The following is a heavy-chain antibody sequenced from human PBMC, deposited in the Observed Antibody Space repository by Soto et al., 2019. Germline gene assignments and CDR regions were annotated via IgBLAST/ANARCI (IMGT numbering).Heavy chain of an antibody. CDR3: AGLSRILAARDYYDYGMDV. CDR2: INHSGNT. Sequence: QVQLQPWGAGLLKPSGTLSLTCDVYGGSFSGYYWSWIRQPPGKGLEWIGEINHSGNTNYKPSLKCRGIISVDTSKNQFTLKLRSVTAADTAVYYCAGLSRILAARDYYDYGMDVWGQGTTVTVSS. J-gene: IGHJ6*02. CDR1: GGSFSGYY. D-gene: IGHD2-15*01. V-gene: IGHV4-34*01.